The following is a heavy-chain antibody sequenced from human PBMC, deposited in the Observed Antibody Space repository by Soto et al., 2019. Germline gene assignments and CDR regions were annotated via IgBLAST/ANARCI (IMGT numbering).Heavy chain of an antibody. CDR1: GVSISSYY. J-gene: IGHJ5*02. D-gene: IGHD2-21*02. Sequence: SETLSLTCTVSGVSISSYYWSWIRQPPGKGLEWIGYIYYSGSTNYNPSLKSRVTISVDTSKNQFSLKLSSVTAADTAVYYCATQEGGGDYVDTFDPWGQGTLVTVSS. V-gene: IGHV4-59*08. CDR3: ATQEGGGDYVDTFDP. CDR2: IYYSGST.